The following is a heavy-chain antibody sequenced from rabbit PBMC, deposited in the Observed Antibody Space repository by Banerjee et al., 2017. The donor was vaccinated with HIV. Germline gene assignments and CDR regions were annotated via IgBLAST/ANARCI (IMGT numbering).Heavy chain of an antibody. CDR3: ARAGGAGDGWNL. CDR2: IYAGSGGNI. V-gene: IGHV1S45*01. CDR1: GFSFSSGYD. J-gene: IGHJ4*01. Sequence: QEQLEESGGDLVKPEGSLTLTCTASGFSFSSGYDMCWVRQAPGKGLEWVACIYAGSGGNIYYTNWAKGRFTISKTSSSTVTLQMTSLTAADTATYFCARAGGAGDGWNLWGPGTLVTVS. D-gene: IGHD2-1*01.